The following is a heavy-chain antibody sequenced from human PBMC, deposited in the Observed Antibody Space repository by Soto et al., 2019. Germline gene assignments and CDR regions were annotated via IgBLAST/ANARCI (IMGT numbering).Heavy chain of an antibody. D-gene: IGHD2-2*01. CDR1: GYTFTSYA. V-gene: IGHV1-3*01. CDR2: INAGNGNT. J-gene: IGHJ6*02. Sequence: ASVKVSCKASGYTFTSYAMHWVRQAPGQRLEWMGWINAGNGNTKYSQKFQGRVTITRDTSASTAYMELSSLRSEDTAVYYCASVDCSSTSCNYYYYGMDVWGQGXTVTVYS. CDR3: ASVDCSSTSCNYYYYGMDV.